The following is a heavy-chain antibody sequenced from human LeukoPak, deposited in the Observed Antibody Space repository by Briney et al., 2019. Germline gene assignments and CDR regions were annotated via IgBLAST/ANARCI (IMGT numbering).Heavy chain of an antibody. CDR2: IRSKAYGGTT. J-gene: IGHJ1*01. CDR3: TSNAEGGGGAKLCH. CDR1: GFTFGDYA. Sequence: GRSLRLSCTASGFTFGDYAMSWVRQAPGKGLEWVGFIRSKAYGGTTEYAASVKGRFTISRDDSKSIAYLQMNSLKTEDTAVYLLTSNAEGGGGAKLCHWGQGTLVTVSS. V-gene: IGHV3-49*04. D-gene: IGHD1-26*01.